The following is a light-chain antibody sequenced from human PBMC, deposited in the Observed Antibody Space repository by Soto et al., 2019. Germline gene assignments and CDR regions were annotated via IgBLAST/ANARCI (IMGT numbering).Light chain of an antibody. J-gene: IGLJ1*01. CDR2: GNS. CDR3: SSYTSRSTYV. CDR1: SSNIGAGYD. Sequence: QSALTQPPSVSGAPGQRVTISCTGSSSNIGAGYDVHWYQQLPGTAPKLLIYGNSNRPSGIPDRFSGSKSGTSASLTISGLQAEDEADYYCSSYTSRSTYVFGSGTRSPS. V-gene: IGLV1-40*01.